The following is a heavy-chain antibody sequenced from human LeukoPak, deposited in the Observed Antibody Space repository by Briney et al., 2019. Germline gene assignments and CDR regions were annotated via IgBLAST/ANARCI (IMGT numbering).Heavy chain of an antibody. CDR2: IYYSGST. Sequence: SETLSLTCTVSGGSISSGDYYWSWIRQPPGKGLEWIGYIYYSGSTYYNPSLKSRVTISVDTSKNQFSLKLSSVTAADTAVYYCARDANMIYNWFDPWGQGTLVTVSS. J-gene: IGHJ5*02. CDR1: GGSISSGDYY. V-gene: IGHV4-30-4*08. D-gene: IGHD3/OR15-3a*01. CDR3: ARDANMIYNWFDP.